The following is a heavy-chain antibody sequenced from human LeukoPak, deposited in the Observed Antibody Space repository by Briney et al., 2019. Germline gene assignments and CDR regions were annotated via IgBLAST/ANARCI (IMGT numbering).Heavy chain of an antibody. V-gene: IGHV1-46*01. CDR3: ARGDYDILTGYPRGGVGYNWFDP. Sequence: ASVKVSCKASGYTFTSYYMHWVRQAPGQGLEWMGIINPSGGSTSYAQKFQGRVTMTRDTSTSTVYMELSSLRSEDTAVYYCARGDYDILTGYPRGGVGYNWFDPWGQGTLVTVSS. J-gene: IGHJ5*02. CDR2: INPSGGST. D-gene: IGHD3-9*01. CDR1: GYTFTSYY.